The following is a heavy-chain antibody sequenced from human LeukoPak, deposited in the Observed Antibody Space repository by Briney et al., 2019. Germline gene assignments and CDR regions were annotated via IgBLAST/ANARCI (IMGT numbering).Heavy chain of an antibody. D-gene: IGHD3-16*02. CDR3: AKSLYGGCDY. Sequence: GGSLRLSCAASGFTFSSYSMNWVRQAPGKGLEWVSHITASGTAMFYADSVKGRFTIFRDNSKNTVYLQMNSLRVEDTAVYYCAKSLYGGCDYWGQGTVVTVSS. CDR2: ITASGTAM. CDR1: GFTFSSYS. V-gene: IGHV3-23*01. J-gene: IGHJ4*02.